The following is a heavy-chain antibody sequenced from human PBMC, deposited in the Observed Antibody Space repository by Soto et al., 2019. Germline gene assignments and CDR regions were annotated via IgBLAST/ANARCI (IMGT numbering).Heavy chain of an antibody. D-gene: IGHD3-16*01. Sequence: GGSLRLSCSASGFSFSDYGMHWVRQAPGKGLEWVAVISYDGSNKYYADSVKGRFTISRDNSKNTLYLQMNSLRAEDTAVYYCARAYEGDYFDYWGQGTLVTVSS. CDR3: ARAYEGDYFDY. J-gene: IGHJ4*02. CDR2: ISYDGSNK. V-gene: IGHV3-30*03. CDR1: GFSFSDYG.